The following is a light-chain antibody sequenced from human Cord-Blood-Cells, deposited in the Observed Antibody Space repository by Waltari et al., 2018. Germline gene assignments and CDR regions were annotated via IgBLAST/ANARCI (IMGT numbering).Light chain of an antibody. J-gene: IGKJ3*01. Sequence: DIQMTQSPSSLSASVGDRVNITCRASQSISSYLNWYQQNPGKAPKLLIYAASSLQRGVQSRFSGSGSVTDFTLTISSLQPEDFATYYCQQSYSTPRTFGPGTKVDIK. V-gene: IGKV1-39*01. CDR3: QQSYSTPRT. CDR2: AAS. CDR1: QSISSY.